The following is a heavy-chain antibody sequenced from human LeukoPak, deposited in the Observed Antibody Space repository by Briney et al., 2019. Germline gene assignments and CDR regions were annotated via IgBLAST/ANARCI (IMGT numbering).Heavy chain of an antibody. V-gene: IGHV4-39*02. Sequence: SETLSLTCTVSGGSISSSSYQWGWIRQPPGKGLEWIGNIYYSGSTYYNPSLNSRVTISVDTSRNQFSLKLSSVTAADTAVYYCARDLRWLRFRWEYGCGYWGQGTLVTVSS. J-gene: IGHJ4*02. CDR3: ARDLRWLRFRWEYGCGY. CDR1: GGSISSSSYQ. CDR2: IYYSGST. D-gene: IGHD5-12*01.